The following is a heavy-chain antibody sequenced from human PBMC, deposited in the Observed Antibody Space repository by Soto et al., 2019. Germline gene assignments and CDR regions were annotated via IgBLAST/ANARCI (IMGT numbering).Heavy chain of an antibody. J-gene: IGHJ5*02. V-gene: IGHV1-18*01. Sequence: ASVKVSCKASGYTFTSYGISWVRQAPGQGLEWMGWISAYNGNTNYAQKLQGRVTMTTDTSTSTAYMELRSLRSDDTAVYHCARDHGDYDILTGYYPNQHFDPWGQGTLVTVSS. CDR1: GYTFTSYG. CDR3: ARDHGDYDILTGYYPNQHFDP. D-gene: IGHD3-9*01. CDR2: ISAYNGNT.